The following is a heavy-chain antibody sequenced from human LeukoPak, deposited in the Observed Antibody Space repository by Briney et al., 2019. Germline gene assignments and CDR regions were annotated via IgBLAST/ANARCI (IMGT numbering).Heavy chain of an antibody. CDR1: GYSFTTHW. CDR2: IYPDDSNT. D-gene: IGHD3-16*01. CDR3: ARLEEDLTLGVAGYWFVP. Sequence: GESLKISCKGSGYSFTTHWIGWVRQMPGKGLEWMGIIYPDDSNTRYSPSFQGQVTLSADKSINTAYLQWSSLRASDTAMYYCARLEEDLTLGVAGYWFVPWGQGTLVTVS. V-gene: IGHV5-51*01. J-gene: IGHJ5*02.